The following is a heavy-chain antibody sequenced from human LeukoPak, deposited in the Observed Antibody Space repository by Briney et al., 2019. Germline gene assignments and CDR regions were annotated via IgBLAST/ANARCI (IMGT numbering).Heavy chain of an antibody. CDR1: EFSVGSNY. J-gene: IGHJ4*02. CDR2: IYSGGST. CDR3: ARGPSGYHNT. V-gene: IGHV3-66*01. D-gene: IGHD5-12*01. Sequence: GGSLRLSCAASEFSVGSNYMTWVRQAPGKGLEWVSLIYSGGSTYYADSVKGRFTISRDNSKNTLYLQMNSVRAEDRAVYQCARGPSGYHNTGGQRTLVTVSS.